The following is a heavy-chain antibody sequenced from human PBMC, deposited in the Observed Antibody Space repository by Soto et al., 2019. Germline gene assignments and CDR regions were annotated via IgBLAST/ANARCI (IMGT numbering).Heavy chain of an antibody. J-gene: IGHJ5*02. CDR1: GFTFSSYG. CDR2: ISYDGSNK. D-gene: IGHD6-13*01. V-gene: IGHV3-30*18. CDR3: AKDGGQQLAYNWFDP. Sequence: GGSLRLSCAASGFTFSSYGMHWVRQAPGKGLEWVAVISYDGSNKYYADSVKGRLTISRDNSKNTLYLQMNSLRAEDTAVYYCAKDGGQQLAYNWFDPWGQGTLVTVSS.